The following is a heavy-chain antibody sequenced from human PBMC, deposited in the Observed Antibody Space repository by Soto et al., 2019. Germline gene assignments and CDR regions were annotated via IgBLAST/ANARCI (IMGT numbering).Heavy chain of an antibody. CDR1: GGSISGYY. V-gene: IGHV4-4*07. Sequence: QVQLQESGPGLVKPSETQSLTCTVSGGSISGYYCSWIRQPAGEGLEWIGRIYSGGGTNYNPSLKSRVTMSVDTSTNQFSLKLSSVTAADTAVYYCARGGTDTTTSLWGRGTLVTVSS. J-gene: IGHJ4*02. D-gene: IGHD5-18*01. CDR3: ARGGTDTTTSL. CDR2: IYSGGGT.